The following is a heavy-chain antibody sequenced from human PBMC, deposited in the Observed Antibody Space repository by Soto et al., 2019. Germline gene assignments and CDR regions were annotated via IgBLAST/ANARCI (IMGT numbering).Heavy chain of an antibody. CDR3: ARDLWVEPELYYYGMDV. CDR1: GDSISSADYY. CDR2: IFYSGTT. Sequence: QVQLQESGPGLVRPSQTLSLTCTVSGDSISSADYYWSWIRQTPGKGLEWIGHIFYSGTTYYYPSLKRRLTISVDTSKNQFSLRLTSVTAADTAVYYCARDLWVEPELYYYGMDVWGQGTTVTVSS. D-gene: IGHD1-1*01. V-gene: IGHV4-30-4*01. J-gene: IGHJ6*02.